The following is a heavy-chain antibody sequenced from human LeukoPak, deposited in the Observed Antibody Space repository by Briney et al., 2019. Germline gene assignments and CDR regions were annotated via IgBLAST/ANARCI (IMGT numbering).Heavy chain of an antibody. J-gene: IGHJ4*02. CDR2: ITHSGST. CDR3: ARGAPGY. CDR1: GGSFSDYL. Sequence: PSETLSLTCAVYGGSFSDYLWTWIRQTPGKGLEWIGDITHSGSTNYNPSLKSRVTISVDTSKNQFSLKLTSVTAAGTAVYYCARGAPGYWGQGTLVTVSS. V-gene: IGHV4-34*01.